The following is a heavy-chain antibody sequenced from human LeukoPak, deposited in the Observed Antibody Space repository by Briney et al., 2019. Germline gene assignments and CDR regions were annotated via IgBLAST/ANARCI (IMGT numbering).Heavy chain of an antibody. J-gene: IGHJ3*02. CDR3: ARQYCSGGSCYLSGAFDI. V-gene: IGHV4-59*01. Sequence: SETLSLTCTVSGGSISSYYWSWLRQPPGKGLEWIGYIYYSGSTNYNPSLKSRVTISVDTSKDQFSLKLSSVTAADTAVYYCARQYCSGGSCYLSGAFDIWGQGTMVTVSS. CDR2: IYYSGST. CDR1: GGSISSYY. D-gene: IGHD2-15*01.